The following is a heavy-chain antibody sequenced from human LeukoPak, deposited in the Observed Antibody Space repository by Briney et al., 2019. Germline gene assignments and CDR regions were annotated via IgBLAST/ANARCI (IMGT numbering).Heavy chain of an antibody. D-gene: IGHD2-21*02. CDR1: GDSINSLDL. V-gene: IGHV4-59*11. Sequence: SETLSLTCTVSGDSINSLDLWSWVRQPPGQGLEWIGYIYYSGSTNYNPSLKSRVTISVDTSKNQFSLKLSSVTAADTAVYYCARTLPLYGMDVWGQGTTVTVSS. J-gene: IGHJ6*02. CDR2: IYYSGST. CDR3: ARTLPLYGMDV.